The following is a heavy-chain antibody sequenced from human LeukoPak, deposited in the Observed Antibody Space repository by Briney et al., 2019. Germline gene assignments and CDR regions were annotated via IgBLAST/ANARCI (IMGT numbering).Heavy chain of an antibody. CDR1: GDSVSSNSAA. D-gene: IGHD5-12*01. Sequence: SQTLSLTCAISGDSVSSNSAAWNWIRQSPSRGLEWLGRTYYRSKWYNDYAVSVKSRITINPDTSKNQFSLQLNSVTPEDTAVYYCAREKVPRGYSGYDHAFDIWGQGTMVTVSS. J-gene: IGHJ3*02. CDR2: TYYRSKWYN. CDR3: AREKVPRGYSGYDHAFDI. V-gene: IGHV6-1*01.